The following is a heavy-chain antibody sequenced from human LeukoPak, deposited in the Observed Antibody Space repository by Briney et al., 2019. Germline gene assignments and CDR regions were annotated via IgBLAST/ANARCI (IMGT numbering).Heavy chain of an antibody. CDR3: ARDEYDILTGWVRAFDY. CDR2: ISAYNGNT. Sequence: ASVKVSCKASGYTFTSYGISWVRQAPGQGLEWMGWISAYNGNTNYAQKLQGRVTMTTDTSTSTAYMELRSLRSDDTAVYYCARDEYDILTGWVRAFDYWGQGTLVTVSS. D-gene: IGHD3-9*01. J-gene: IGHJ4*02. V-gene: IGHV1-18*01. CDR1: GYTFTSYG.